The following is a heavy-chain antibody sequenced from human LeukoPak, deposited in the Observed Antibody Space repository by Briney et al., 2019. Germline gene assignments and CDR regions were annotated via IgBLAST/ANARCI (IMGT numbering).Heavy chain of an antibody. Sequence: GGSLRLSCAASGFTFSAYEMNWVRQAPGKGLEWVSYISSSGSTTYYADSVKGRFTISRDNGENSLYLQMNSLRDEDTAVYYCARDGGRDSTYWYYYWGQGTLVTVSS. CDR3: ARDGGRDSTYWYYY. CDR2: ISSSGSTT. CDR1: GFTFSAYE. D-gene: IGHD6-13*01. J-gene: IGHJ4*02. V-gene: IGHV3-48*03.